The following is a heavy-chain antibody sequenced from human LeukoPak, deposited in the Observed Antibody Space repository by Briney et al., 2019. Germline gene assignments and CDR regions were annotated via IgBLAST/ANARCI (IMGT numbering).Heavy chain of an antibody. Sequence: ASVKVSCKASGYTFTSYDINWVRQATGQGLEWMGWMNPNSGNTGYAQKFQGRVTITRNTSISTAYMELSSLRSEDTAVYYCARGSNGYYDFWSGYFPHYFDYWGQGTLVTVSS. D-gene: IGHD3-3*01. CDR1: GYTFTSYD. CDR2: MNPNSGNT. CDR3: ARGSNGYYDFWSGYFPHYFDY. J-gene: IGHJ4*02. V-gene: IGHV1-8*03.